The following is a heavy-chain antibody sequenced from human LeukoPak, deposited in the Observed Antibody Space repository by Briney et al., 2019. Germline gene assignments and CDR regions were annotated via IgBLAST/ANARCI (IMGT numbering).Heavy chain of an antibody. V-gene: IGHV4-38-2*02. D-gene: IGHD4-17*01. J-gene: IGHJ3*02. CDR2: IYHSGST. CDR3: ARDRFTVTPGGDAFDI. Sequence: SETLSLTCTVSGYSISSGYYWGWIRQPPGKGPEWIGYIYHSGSTYYNPSLKSRVTISVDRSKNQFSLKLSSVTAADTAVYYCARDRFTVTPGGDAFDIWGQGTMVTVSS. CDR1: GYSISSGYY.